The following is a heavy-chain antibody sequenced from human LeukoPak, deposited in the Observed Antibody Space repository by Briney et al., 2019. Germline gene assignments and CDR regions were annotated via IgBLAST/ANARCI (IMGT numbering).Heavy chain of an antibody. V-gene: IGHV1-2*02. D-gene: IGHD5-18*01. CDR2: INPNSGGT. CDR3: ARLSYSYGVFDY. CDR1: GYTFTGYY. J-gene: IGHJ4*02. Sequence: ASVKVSCKASGYTFTGYYMHWVRQAPGQGLEWMGWINPNSGGTNYAQKFQGRVTMTRDTSINTAYMELSRLRSDDTAVYYCARLSYSYGVFDYWGQGTLVTVSS.